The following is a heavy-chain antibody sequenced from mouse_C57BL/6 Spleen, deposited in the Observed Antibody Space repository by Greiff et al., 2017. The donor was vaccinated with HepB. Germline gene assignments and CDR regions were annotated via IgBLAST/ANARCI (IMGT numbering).Heavy chain of an antibody. CDR1: GFTFSSYA. V-gene: IGHV5-9-1*02. CDR2: ISSGGDYI. Sequence: EVQVVESGEGLVKPGGSLKLSCAASGFTFSSYAMSWVRQTPEKRLEWVAYISSGGDYIYYADTVKGRFPISRDNARNTLYLQMSSLKSEDTAMYYGTRAVYYDYDESFAYWGQGTLVTVSA. J-gene: IGHJ3*01. CDR3: TRAVYYDYDESFAY. D-gene: IGHD2-4*01.